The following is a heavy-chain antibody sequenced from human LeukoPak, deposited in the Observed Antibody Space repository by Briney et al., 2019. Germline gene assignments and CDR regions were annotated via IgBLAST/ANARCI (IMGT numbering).Heavy chain of an antibody. D-gene: IGHD3-9*01. J-gene: IGHJ6*02. V-gene: IGHV3-64*01. CDR1: GFTFSSYA. CDR2: ISSNGGRT. Sequence: GGSLRLSCAASGFTFSSYAMHWVRQAPEKGLEYVSAISSNGGRTYYANSVKGRFTISRDNSKNTLYLQMGSLRAEDMAVYYCARAIILSGSRAYYYYYGMDVWGQGTTVTVSS. CDR3: ARAIILSGSRAYYYYYGMDV.